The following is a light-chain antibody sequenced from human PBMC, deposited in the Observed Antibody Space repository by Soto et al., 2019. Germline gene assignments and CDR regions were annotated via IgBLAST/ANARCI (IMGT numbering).Light chain of an antibody. V-gene: IGLV2-11*01. J-gene: IGLJ2*01. CDR1: SSDVGGYNY. Sequence: QSALTQPRSVSGSPGQSVTISCTGTSSDVGGYNYVSWYQQHPGKAPKLMIYDASKRPSGVPDRFSGSKSGNTASLTISGLQAEDEADYYCCSYAGSSWVFGGGTKLTVL. CDR2: DAS. CDR3: CSYAGSSWV.